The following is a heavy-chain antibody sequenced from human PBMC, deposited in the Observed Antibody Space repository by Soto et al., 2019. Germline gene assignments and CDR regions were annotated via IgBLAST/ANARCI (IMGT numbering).Heavy chain of an antibody. CDR2: MNPNSGNT. D-gene: IGHD1-26*01. Sequence: QAQLVQSGAEVKKPGASVKVSCKASGYTFTGYDINWVRQATGQGLEWMGWMNPNSGNTGYAQNFQGRVTMTRHNSITTAYMELTSLRDDDSAVYYCAGEKVGTTGIDFWGQGTLVTVSS. V-gene: IGHV1-8*01. CDR3: AGEKVGTTGIDF. J-gene: IGHJ4*02. CDR1: GYTFTGYD.